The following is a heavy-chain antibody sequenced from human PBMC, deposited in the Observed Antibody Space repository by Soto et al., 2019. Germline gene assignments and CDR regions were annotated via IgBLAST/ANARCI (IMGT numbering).Heavy chain of an antibody. CDR3: ARDPGRAAAGGLRWYFGL. CDR1: GFTFSSYA. J-gene: IGHJ2*01. CDR2: ISYAGSNK. Sequence: QVQLVESGGGVVQPGRSLRLSCAASGFTFSSYAMHWVRQAPGKGLEWVAVISYAGSNKYYADSVKGRFTISRDNSKNTLYLQMSSLRAEDTAVYYCARDPGRAAAGGLRWYFGLWGRGTLVTVAS. V-gene: IGHV3-30-3*01. D-gene: IGHD6-13*01.